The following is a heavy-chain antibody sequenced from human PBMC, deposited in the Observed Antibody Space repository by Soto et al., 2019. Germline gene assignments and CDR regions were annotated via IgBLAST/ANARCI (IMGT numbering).Heavy chain of an antibody. CDR2: ISSTSSYT. J-gene: IGHJ3*02. CDR1: GFTFSDYY. V-gene: IGHV3-11*06. D-gene: IGHD6-13*01. Sequence: GGSLRLSCAASGFTFSDYYMSWIRQAPGKGLEWVSYISSTSSYTNYADSVKGRFIISRDNAKNSLYLQMNSLRAEDTAVYYSAIFRIAAAGPVAFDIWGQGTMVTVSS. CDR3: AIFRIAAAGPVAFDI.